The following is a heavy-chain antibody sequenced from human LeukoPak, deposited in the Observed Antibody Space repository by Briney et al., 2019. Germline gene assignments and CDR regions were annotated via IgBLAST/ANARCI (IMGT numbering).Heavy chain of an antibody. CDR1: GASFSGYY. CDR3: ARGGGNYYMDV. D-gene: IGHD3-16*01. V-gene: IGHV4-34*01. Sequence: SEILSLTCAVYGASFSGYYWSWVRQSPGKGLEWIGEIIHTGSTNYNPSLKSRVTISVDTSKSQFSLNLRSVTAADTAVYYCARGGGNYYMDVWGEGTTVTVSS. CDR2: IIHTGST. J-gene: IGHJ6*03.